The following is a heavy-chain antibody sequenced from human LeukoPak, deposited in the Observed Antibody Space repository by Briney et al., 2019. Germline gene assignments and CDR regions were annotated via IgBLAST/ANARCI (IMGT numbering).Heavy chain of an antibody. Sequence: GSLRLSCAASGFTFRSYWMSWIRQPPGKGLEWIGYIYYSGSTNYNPSLKSRVTISVDTSKNQFSLKLSSVTAADTAVYYCAREYDSSGYIGTFDYWGQGTLVTVSS. J-gene: IGHJ4*02. D-gene: IGHD3-22*01. CDR2: IYYSGST. CDR1: GFTFRSYW. V-gene: IGHV4-59*01. CDR3: AREYDSSGYIGTFDY.